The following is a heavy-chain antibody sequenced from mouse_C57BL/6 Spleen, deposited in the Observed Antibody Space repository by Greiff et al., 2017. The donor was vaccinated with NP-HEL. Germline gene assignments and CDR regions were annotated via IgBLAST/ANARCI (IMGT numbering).Heavy chain of an antibody. CDR3: TRGDYDHYYAMDY. CDR1: GYAFSSSW. Sequence: QVQLQQSGPELVKPGASVKISCKASGYAFSSSWMNWVKQRPGKGLEWIGRIYPGDGDTNYNGKFKDKATLTADKSSSTAYMELSSLTNEDSAVYYCTRGDYDHYYAMDYWGQGTSVTVSS. J-gene: IGHJ4*01. V-gene: IGHV1-82*01. CDR2: IYPGDGDT. D-gene: IGHD2-4*01.